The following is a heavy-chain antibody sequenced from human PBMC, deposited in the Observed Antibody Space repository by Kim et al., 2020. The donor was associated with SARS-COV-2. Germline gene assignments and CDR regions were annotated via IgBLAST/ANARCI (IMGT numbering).Heavy chain of an antibody. Sequence: GESLKISCKGSGYSFTSYWIGWVRQMPGKGLGWMGIIYPGDSDTRYSPSFQGQVTISADKSISTAYLQWSSLKASDTAMYYCARPSSGYDILTGYYKGALDYWGQGTLVTVSS. V-gene: IGHV5-51*01. J-gene: IGHJ4*02. CDR2: IYPGDSDT. D-gene: IGHD3-9*01. CDR1: GYSFTSYW. CDR3: ARPSSGYDILTGYYKGALDY.